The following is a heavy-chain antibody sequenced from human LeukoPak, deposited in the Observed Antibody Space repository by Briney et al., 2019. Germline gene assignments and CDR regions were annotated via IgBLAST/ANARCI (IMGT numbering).Heavy chain of an antibody. Sequence: ASVKVSCKASGGTFCSYAISWVRQAPGQGLEWMGGIIPIFGTANYAQKFQGRVTITTDESTRTAYMELSSLRSDDTAVYYCATEYYYDSPTYYPVTRFDDWGQGTLVTVSS. V-gene: IGHV1-69*05. CDR2: IIPIFGTA. J-gene: IGHJ4*02. CDR1: GGTFCSYA. D-gene: IGHD3-22*01. CDR3: ATEYYYDSPTYYPVTRFDD.